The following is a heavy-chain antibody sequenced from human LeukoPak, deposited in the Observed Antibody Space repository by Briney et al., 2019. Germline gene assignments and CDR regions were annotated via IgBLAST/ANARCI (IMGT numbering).Heavy chain of an antibody. CDR2: ISYDGSNK. CDR3: AKDRSGSYTDLDY. J-gene: IGHJ4*02. D-gene: IGHD1-26*01. Sequence: PGGSLRLSCAASGFTFSSYGMHWVRQAPGKGLEWVAVISYDGSNKYYADSVKGRFTISRDNSKNTLYLQMNSLRAEDTAVYYCAKDRSGSYTDLDYWGQGTLVTVSS. V-gene: IGHV3-30*18. CDR1: GFTFSSYG.